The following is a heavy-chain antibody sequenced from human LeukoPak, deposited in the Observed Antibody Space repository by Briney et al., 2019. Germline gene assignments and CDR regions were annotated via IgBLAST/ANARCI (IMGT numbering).Heavy chain of an antibody. CDR3: ARVLRGPGYYYYYMDV. Sequence: GGSLRLSCAASGFTFSSYAMHWVRQAPGKGLEWVAVISYDGSNKYYADSVKGRFTISRDNSKNTLYLQMNSLRAEDTAVYYCARVLRGPGYYYYYMDVWGKGTTVTVSS. J-gene: IGHJ6*03. CDR1: GFTFSSYA. V-gene: IGHV3-30-3*01. D-gene: IGHD3-10*01. CDR2: ISYDGSNK.